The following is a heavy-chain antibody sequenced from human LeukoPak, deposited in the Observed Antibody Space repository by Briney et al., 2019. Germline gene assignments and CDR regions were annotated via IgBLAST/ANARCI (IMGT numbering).Heavy chain of an antibody. CDR3: ARGCSGGSCYHYYYYGMDV. CDR2: IYYSGST. Sequence: KPSETLSLTCAVYGGSFSGYYWSWIRQPPGKGLEWIGYIYYSGSTNYNPSLKSRVTISVDTSKNQFSLKLSSVTAADTAVYYCARGCSGGSCYHYYYYGMDVWGQGTTVTVSS. J-gene: IGHJ6*02. D-gene: IGHD2-15*01. V-gene: IGHV4-59*01. CDR1: GGSFSGYY.